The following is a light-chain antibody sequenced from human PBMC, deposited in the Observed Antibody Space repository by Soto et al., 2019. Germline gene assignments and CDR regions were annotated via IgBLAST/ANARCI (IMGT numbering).Light chain of an antibody. CDR3: QQYNNWPPVT. J-gene: IGKJ4*01. CDR2: GAS. Sequence: EIVMTQSPATLSVSPGERATLSCRASQSVSSNLAWYQQKPGQAPRLLIYGASTRATGIPARFSGSGTGTAFTLTISSLQSEDFAVYYCQQYNNWPPVTFGGGTKVEIK. V-gene: IGKV3-15*01. CDR1: QSVSSN.